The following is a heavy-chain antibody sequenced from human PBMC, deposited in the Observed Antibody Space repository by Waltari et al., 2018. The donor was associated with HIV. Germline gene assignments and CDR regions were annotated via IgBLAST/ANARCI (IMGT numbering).Heavy chain of an antibody. Sequence: QVQLQQWGAGLLKPSETLSLTCAVYGEPFDGYYWSWIRQPPGKRLEWMGEINHRRNTNYNPSLKSRLTMSVDGSKNQFSLNLNSVTAADMGVYYCARRALWLRPVYYFDYWGQGALVTVSS. J-gene: IGHJ4*02. CDR3: ARRALWLRPVYYFDY. D-gene: IGHD5-12*01. CDR2: INHRRNT. CDR1: GEPFDGYY. V-gene: IGHV4-34*01.